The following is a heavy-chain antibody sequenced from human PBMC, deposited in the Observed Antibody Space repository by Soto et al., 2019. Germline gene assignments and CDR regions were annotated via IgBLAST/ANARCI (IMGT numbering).Heavy chain of an antibody. V-gene: IGHV3-11*06. CDR3: ARRYCSGINCYVDY. Sequence: GGSLRLSCAASGFTFSDYYMSWIRQAPGKGLEWVSYISSTSIYTNYADSVTGRFTVSRDNARNSLYLQMNSLRAEDTAVYYCARRYCSGINCYVDYWGQGTLVTVSS. CDR2: ISSTSIYT. D-gene: IGHD2-15*01. CDR1: GFTFSDYY. J-gene: IGHJ4*02.